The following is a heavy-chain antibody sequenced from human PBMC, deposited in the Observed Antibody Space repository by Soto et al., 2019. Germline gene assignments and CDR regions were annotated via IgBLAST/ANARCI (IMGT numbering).Heavy chain of an antibody. J-gene: IGHJ2*01. V-gene: IGHV1-69*06. CDR3: ASTKYDSSAYYYWYLGL. D-gene: IGHD3-22*01. Sequence: QVQLAQSGAEMTKPGSSVKVSCRASGGSFSDFAFSWVRQAPGQGLEWMGGIIPMFAATKYAQKFQGRVTITADTSANTVYLELSSLRSEDTAVYYCASTKYDSSAYYYWYLGLWGRGTLVTVSS. CDR2: IIPMFAAT. CDR1: GGSFSDFA.